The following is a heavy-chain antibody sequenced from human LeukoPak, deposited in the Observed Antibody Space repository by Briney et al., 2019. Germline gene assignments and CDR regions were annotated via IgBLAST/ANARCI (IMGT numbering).Heavy chain of an antibody. J-gene: IGHJ4*02. D-gene: IGHD6-6*01. Sequence: GGSLRPSCAASGFTFSSYAMSWVRQAPGKGLEWVSAISGSGGSTYYADSVKGRFTISRDNSKNTLYLQMNSLRAEDTAVYYCAKSPYSSSSGLLDYWGQGTLVTVSS. V-gene: IGHV3-23*01. CDR3: AKSPYSSSSGLLDY. CDR1: GFTFSSYA. CDR2: ISGSGGST.